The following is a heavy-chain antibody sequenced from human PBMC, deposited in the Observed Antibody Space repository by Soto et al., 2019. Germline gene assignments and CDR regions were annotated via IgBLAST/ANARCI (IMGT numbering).Heavy chain of an antibody. Sequence: QVRLQQWGAGLLKPSETLSLTCAVYGGSFTSYYWSWIRQPPGKGLEWIGDISHGGITNYNPSLKSRVTISLDTSQNHFSLRLTSVTAADPAVYYCARDFDYWGQGTLVTVSS. CDR2: ISHGGIT. V-gene: IGHV4-34*01. J-gene: IGHJ4*02. CDR3: ARDFDY. CDR1: GGSFTSYY.